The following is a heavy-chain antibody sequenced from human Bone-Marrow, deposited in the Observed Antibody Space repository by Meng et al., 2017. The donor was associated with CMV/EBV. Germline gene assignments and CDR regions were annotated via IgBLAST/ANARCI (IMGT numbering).Heavy chain of an antibody. Sequence: SETTSLTCRVSGGSISSSSYYWDWTRQPPGKGLEWIGSISYSGSTYYNPSLMSRVTISLDTSKNQFSLKLSSVTAADTAVYYCAGGALKGYVWGSYRYTLDYWGQGTLVTVSS. D-gene: IGHD3-16*02. CDR2: ISYSGST. V-gene: IGHV4-39*07. CDR3: AGGALKGYVWGSYRYTLDY. CDR1: GGSISSSSYY. J-gene: IGHJ4*02.